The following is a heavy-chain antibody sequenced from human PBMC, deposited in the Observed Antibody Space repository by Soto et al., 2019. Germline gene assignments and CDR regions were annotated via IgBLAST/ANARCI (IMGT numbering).Heavy chain of an antibody. J-gene: IGHJ4*02. Sequence: EVQLVESGGDLVQPGGSLRLSCAASGFTFSSYWMSWVRQAPGKGLEWVANIKEDGSETYDVDSVKGRFTISRDNARYSLHLQMNRLRAADSAVYYCARFTRRVAGDYWGQGTLVTVSS. D-gene: IGHD6-19*01. CDR3: ARFTRRVAGDY. V-gene: IGHV3-7*05. CDR2: IKEDGSET. CDR1: GFTFSSYW.